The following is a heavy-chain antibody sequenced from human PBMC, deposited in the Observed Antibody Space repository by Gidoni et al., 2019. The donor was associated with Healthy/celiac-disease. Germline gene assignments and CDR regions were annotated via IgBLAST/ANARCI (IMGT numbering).Heavy chain of an antibody. J-gene: IGHJ5*02. CDR2: ISGSGGST. V-gene: IGHV3-23*01. D-gene: IGHD4-17*01. CDR1: GFTFSSYA. CDR3: AKGDGDYGDYPWFDP. Sequence: EVQLLESGGGLVQPGGSLRLSCAASGFTFSSYAMSWVRPAPGRGLGWVSAISGSGGSTYYADSVKGRFTISRDNSKNTLYLQMNSLRAEDTAVYYCAKGDGDYGDYPWFDPWGQGTLVTVSS.